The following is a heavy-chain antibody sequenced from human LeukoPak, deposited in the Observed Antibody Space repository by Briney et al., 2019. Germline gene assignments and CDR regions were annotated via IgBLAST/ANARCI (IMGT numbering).Heavy chain of an antibody. D-gene: IGHD6-19*01. J-gene: IGHJ4*02. CDR1: GFTFSSYS. V-gene: IGHV3-21*01. CDR3: ARDRYSPYSSGWDLFDY. Sequence: GVSLRLSCAASGFTFSSYSMNWVRQAPGKGLEWVSSISSSSSYIYYADSVKGRFTISRDNAKNSLYLQMNSLRAEDTAVYYCARDRYSPYSSGWDLFDYWGQGTLVTVSS. CDR2: ISSSSSYI.